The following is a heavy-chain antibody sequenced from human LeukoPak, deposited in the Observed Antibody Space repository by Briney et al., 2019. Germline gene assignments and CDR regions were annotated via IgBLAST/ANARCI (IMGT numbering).Heavy chain of an antibody. CDR2: ICFSGSN. D-gene: IGHD2/OR15-2a*01. CDR3: VRLNIKHGFGF. CDR1: GCSIDTYY. V-gene: IGHV4-59*08. Sequence: PSETRSPTCTVPGCSIDTYYWSWIRQPPGKGLEWIGYICFSGSNNYNPALKRRGITSVDTYENQFSLKLTSVTAADTAVYYCVRLNIKHGFGFWGQGTMVIVSS. J-gene: IGHJ3*01.